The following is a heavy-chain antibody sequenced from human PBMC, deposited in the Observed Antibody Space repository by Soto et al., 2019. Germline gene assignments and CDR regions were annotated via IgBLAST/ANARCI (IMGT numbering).Heavy chain of an antibody. CDR1: GGSISSGDYS. D-gene: IGHD3-3*01. J-gene: IGHJ5*02. CDR2: IYNSGIT. V-gene: IGHV4-30-4*01. CDR3: SRGVTDFGMGSPFRFTP. Sequence: SETLSLTCTVSGGSISSGDYSWSWVRQSPGKGLEWIGHIYNSGITYYNPSLKSRVVISIDTSRNQFSLRLNSLTAADRAVYFFSRGVTDFGMGSPFRFTPWGQGTVVTVSS.